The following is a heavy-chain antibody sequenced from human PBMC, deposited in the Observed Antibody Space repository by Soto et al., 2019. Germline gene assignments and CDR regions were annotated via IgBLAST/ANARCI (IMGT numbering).Heavy chain of an antibody. D-gene: IGHD3-3*01. V-gene: IGHV3-23*01. CDR1: GLTFSSYS. CDR3: ARFETFWSANPFDY. CDR2: ISGSGQTT. Sequence: PGGSLRLSCAASGLTFSSYSLSWLRQAPGKGLEWVSGISGSGQTTHYRDSVKGRFTISRDNFRNTLYLQMNSLRAEDMAVYYCARFETFWSANPFDYWGQGTLVTVSS. J-gene: IGHJ4*02.